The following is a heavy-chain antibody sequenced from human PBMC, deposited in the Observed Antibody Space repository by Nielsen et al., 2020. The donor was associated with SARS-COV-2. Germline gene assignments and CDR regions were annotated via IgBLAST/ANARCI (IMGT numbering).Heavy chain of an antibody. CDR3: AKTWYFDL. CDR2: IYSGGST. Sequence: GESLKISCAASGFTVSSNYMSWVRQAPGKGLEWVSVIYSGGSTYYADSVKGRFTISRDNSKNTLYLQMNSLRAEDTAVYYCAKTWYFDLWGRGTLVTVSS. J-gene: IGHJ2*01. CDR1: GFTVSSNY. V-gene: IGHV3-53*01.